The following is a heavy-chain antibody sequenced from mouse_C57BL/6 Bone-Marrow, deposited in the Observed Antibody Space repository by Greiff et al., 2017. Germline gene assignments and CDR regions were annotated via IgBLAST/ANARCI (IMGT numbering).Heavy chain of an antibody. CDR2: IRNKANGYTT. CDR3: ARYGLWLRRGYYYAMDY. V-gene: IGHV7-3*01. D-gene: IGHD2-2*01. J-gene: IGHJ4*01. Sequence: EVQRVESGGGLVQPGGSLSLSCAASGFTFPDYYMSWVRQPPGKALEWLGFIRNKANGYTTEYSASVKGRFTISRDNSQSILYLQMNALRAEDSAPYDCARYGLWLRRGYYYAMDYWGQGTSVTVSS. CDR1: GFTFPDYY.